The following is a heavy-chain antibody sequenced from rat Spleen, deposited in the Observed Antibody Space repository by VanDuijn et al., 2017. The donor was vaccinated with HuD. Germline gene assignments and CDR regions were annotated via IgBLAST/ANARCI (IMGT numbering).Heavy chain of an antibody. D-gene: IGHD1-8*01. Sequence: QVQLKESGPGLVQPSQTLSLTCTVSGFSLSSYGVIWVRQPPGKGLEWMGVIWGKGNSNYHSALKSRLSISRDTSKSQVFLRMDNLQTEDTAMYFCASGIVAFDYWGQGVMVTVSS. CDR1: GFSLSSYG. J-gene: IGHJ2*01. CDR2: IWGKGNS. V-gene: IGHV2S61*01. CDR3: ASGIVAFDY.